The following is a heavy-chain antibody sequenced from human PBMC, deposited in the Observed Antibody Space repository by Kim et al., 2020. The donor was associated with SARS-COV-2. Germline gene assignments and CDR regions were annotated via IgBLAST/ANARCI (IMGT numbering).Heavy chain of an antibody. V-gene: IGHV4-31*02. CDR3: ARGGIVVVPAATHFDY. Sequence: SLKSRVTISVDTSKNQFSLKLSSVTAADTAVYYCARGGIVVVPAATHFDYWGQGTLVTVSS. D-gene: IGHD2-2*01. J-gene: IGHJ4*02.